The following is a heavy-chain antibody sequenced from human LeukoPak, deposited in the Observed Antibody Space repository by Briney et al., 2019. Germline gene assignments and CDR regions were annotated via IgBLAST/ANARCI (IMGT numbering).Heavy chain of an antibody. Sequence: PGGSLRLSCAASGFTVSSNYMSWVRQAPGKGLEWVSVICSGGSTYYADSVKGRFTISRDNSKNTLYLQMNSLRAEDTAVYYCARDFEIPYYFDYWGQGTLVTVSS. CDR3: ARDFEIPYYFDY. J-gene: IGHJ4*02. V-gene: IGHV3-66*01. CDR2: ICSGGST. D-gene: IGHD2-21*01. CDR1: GFTVSSNY.